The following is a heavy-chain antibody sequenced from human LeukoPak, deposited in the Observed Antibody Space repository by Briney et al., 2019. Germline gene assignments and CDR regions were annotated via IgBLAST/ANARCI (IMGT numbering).Heavy chain of an antibody. CDR3: ARARYSYGDFFDY. D-gene: IGHD5-18*01. CDR1: GGTFSSYA. V-gene: IGHV1-69*06. CDR2: IIPIFGTA. J-gene: IGHJ4*02. Sequence: SVTVSCKASGGTFSSYAISWVRQAPGQGPEWMGGIIPIFGTANYAQKFQGRVTITADKSTSTAYMELSSLRSEDTAVYYCARARYSYGDFFDYWGQGTLVTVSS.